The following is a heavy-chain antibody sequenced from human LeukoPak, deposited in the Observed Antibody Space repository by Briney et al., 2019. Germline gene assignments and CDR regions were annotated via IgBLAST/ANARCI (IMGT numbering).Heavy chain of an antibody. D-gene: IGHD3-3*01. Sequence: ASVKVSCKVSGYTLTELSMHWVRQAPGKGLEWMGGFDPEDGETIYAQKFQGRVTMTEDTSTDTAYMELRSLRSDDTAVYYCARDAGGYDFWSGLDYWGQGTLVTVSS. CDR3: ARDAGGYDFWSGLDY. CDR2: FDPEDGET. J-gene: IGHJ4*02. CDR1: GYTLTELS. V-gene: IGHV1-24*01.